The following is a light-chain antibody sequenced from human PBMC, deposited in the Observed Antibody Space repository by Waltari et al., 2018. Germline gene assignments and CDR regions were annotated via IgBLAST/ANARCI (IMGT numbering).Light chain of an antibody. CDR2: DVS. V-gene: IGLV2-14*03. CDR1: SSDVGGYNN. J-gene: IGLJ2*01. CDR3: SSYTSSSTLV. Sequence: QSALTQPASVSGSPGQSITISCTGTSSDVGGYNNLHWYQQTPGKAPRLVIYDVSNRPSGISNRFSGSKSGNTASLTISGLQAEDEADYYCSSYTSSSTLVFGGGTKLTVL.